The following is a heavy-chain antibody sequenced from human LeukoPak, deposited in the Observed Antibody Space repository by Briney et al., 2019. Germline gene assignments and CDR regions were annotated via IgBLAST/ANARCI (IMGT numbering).Heavy chain of an antibody. D-gene: IGHD3/OR15-3a*01. V-gene: IGHV4-59*12. J-gene: IGHJ6*02. CDR3: ARAGLVRYSYGMDV. CDR2: IYYSGST. Sequence: SETLSLTCTVSGASISRYYWSWIRQPPGKGLEWIGYIYYSGSTNYNPSLKNRVTISVDTSKNQFSLKLSSVTAADTAVYYCARAGLVRYSYGMDVWGQGTTVTVSS. CDR1: GASISRYY.